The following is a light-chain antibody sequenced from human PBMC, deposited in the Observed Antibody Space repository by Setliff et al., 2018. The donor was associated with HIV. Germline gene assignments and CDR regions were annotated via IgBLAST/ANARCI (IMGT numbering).Light chain of an antibody. Sequence: QSALTQPASVSGSPGQSITISCTGTSSDIGGYKYVSWYQQHPGKAPKPMIYEVSNRPSVVSDRFSGSKSGDTASLTISGLQSENEADYYCCSYAGTYTYIFGSGTKVTVL. CDR1: SSDIGGYKY. J-gene: IGLJ1*01. CDR2: EVS. V-gene: IGLV2-14*01. CDR3: CSYAGTYTYI.